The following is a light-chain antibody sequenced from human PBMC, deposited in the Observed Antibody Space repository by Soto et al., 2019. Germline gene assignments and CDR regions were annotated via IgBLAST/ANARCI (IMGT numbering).Light chain of an antibody. CDR2: ATS. V-gene: IGKV1-27*01. CDR3: QNYNSGSIT. CDR1: PGISNY. Sequence: DIQMTQSPCTLSASVGDRVTITCRASPGISNYLAWYQQRPGKAPKLLIYATSTLQTGLPSRFSGSGSGTEFTLTISSLQPEDVATYYCQNYNSGSITFGQGTRLEIK. J-gene: IGKJ5*01.